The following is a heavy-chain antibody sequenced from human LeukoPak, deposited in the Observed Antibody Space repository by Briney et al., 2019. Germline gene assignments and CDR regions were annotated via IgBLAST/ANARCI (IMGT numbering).Heavy chain of an antibody. CDR1: GGSISSGDYY. V-gene: IGHV4-30-4*01. CDR2: IYYSGST. Sequence: SETLSLTCTVPGGSISSGDYYWSWIRQPPGKGLEWIGYIYYSGSTYYNPSLKSRVTISVDTSKNQFSLKLSSVTAADTAVYYCARGEVVITRYWYFDLWGRGTLVTVSS. D-gene: IGHD3-22*01. CDR3: ARGEVVITRYWYFDL. J-gene: IGHJ2*01.